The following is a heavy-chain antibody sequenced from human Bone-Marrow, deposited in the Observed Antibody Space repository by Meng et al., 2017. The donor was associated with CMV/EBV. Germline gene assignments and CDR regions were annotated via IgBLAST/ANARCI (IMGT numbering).Heavy chain of an antibody. Sequence: GGSLRLSCAVSGFTFSSYWMHWVRQAPGKGLVWVSRINSDGSSTSYADSVKCRFTISRDNAKNTLYLQMNSLRAEDTAVYYCAKSPRRDGYNWYHYFDYWGQGTLVTVSS. D-gene: IGHD5-24*01. CDR1: GFTFSSYW. V-gene: IGHV3-74*01. CDR3: AKSPRRDGYNWYHYFDY. CDR2: INSDGSST. J-gene: IGHJ4*02.